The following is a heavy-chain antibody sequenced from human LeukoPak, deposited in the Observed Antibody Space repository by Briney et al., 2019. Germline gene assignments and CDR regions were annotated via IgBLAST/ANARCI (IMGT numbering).Heavy chain of an antibody. V-gene: IGHV3-74*01. CDR3: AELGITMIGGV. Sequence: GGSLRLSCAASRFTFSTYWMHWVRQAPGKGLVWVSRINGDGSRTTYADSVKGRFTISRDNAKNTLYLQMNSLRAEDTAVYYCAELGITMIGGVWGKGTTVTISS. CDR1: RFTFSTYW. D-gene: IGHD3-10*02. J-gene: IGHJ6*04. CDR2: INGDGSRT.